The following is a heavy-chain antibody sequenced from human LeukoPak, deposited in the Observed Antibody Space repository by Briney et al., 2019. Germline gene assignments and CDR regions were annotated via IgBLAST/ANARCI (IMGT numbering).Heavy chain of an antibody. CDR3: AKDGSSIAAAGSINWFDP. CDR1: GFTFSSYG. J-gene: IGHJ5*02. CDR2: IRYDGSNK. V-gene: IGHV3-30*02. D-gene: IGHD6-13*01. Sequence: GGSLRLSCAASGFTFSSYGMHWVRQAPDKGLEWVAFIRYDGSNKYYADSVKGRFTISRDNSKSTLYLQMNSLRAEDTAVYYCAKDGSSIAAAGSINWFDPWGQGTLVTVSS.